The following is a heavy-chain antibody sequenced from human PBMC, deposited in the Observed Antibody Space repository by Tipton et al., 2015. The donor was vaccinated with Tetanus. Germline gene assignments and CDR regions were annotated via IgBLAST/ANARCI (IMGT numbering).Heavy chain of an antibody. V-gene: IGHV4-30-4*01. CDR2: IHHSGLA. CDR3: ARNVYTVTNDAFDI. J-gene: IGHJ3*02. D-gene: IGHD4-11*01. Sequence: LRLACTVSGDSVSTGNFYWSWIRQPPGKGLEWIAFIHHSGLAFSKPSLKSRVSISIDTSQNQFSLRLTSVTAADTAVYFCARNVYTVTNDAFDIWGHGTLVNVSS. CDR1: GDSVSTGNFY.